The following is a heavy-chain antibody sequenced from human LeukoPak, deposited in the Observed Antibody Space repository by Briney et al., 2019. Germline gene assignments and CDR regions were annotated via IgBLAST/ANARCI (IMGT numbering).Heavy chain of an antibody. Sequence: SETLSLTCTVSGGSISSYYWSWIRQPPGKGLEWIGYIYYSGSTNYNPSLKSRVTISVDTSKNQFSLKLSSVTAADTAVYYCASHGPGVAPFDYWGQGTLVTVSS. J-gene: IGHJ4*02. V-gene: IGHV4-59*08. CDR2: IYYSGST. D-gene: IGHD2-15*01. CDR1: GGSISSYY. CDR3: ASHGPGVAPFDY.